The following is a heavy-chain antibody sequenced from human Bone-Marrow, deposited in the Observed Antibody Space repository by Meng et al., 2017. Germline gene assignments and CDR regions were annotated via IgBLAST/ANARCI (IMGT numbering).Heavy chain of an antibody. CDR2: IIPIFCTA. D-gene: IGHD3-16*02. V-gene: IGHV1-69*13. CDR1: GGTFSSYA. J-gene: IGHJ5*02. CDR3: ARGERAKPTGPKSTTTFGGVIGQNTWFDP. Sequence: SVKVSCKASGGTFSSYAISWVRQAPGQGLEWMGGIIPIFCTANYAQKFQGKVTITADECTSTAYMELSSLRYEDTAVYYCARGERAKPTGPKSTTTFGGVIGQNTWFDPWGQGTLVTVSS.